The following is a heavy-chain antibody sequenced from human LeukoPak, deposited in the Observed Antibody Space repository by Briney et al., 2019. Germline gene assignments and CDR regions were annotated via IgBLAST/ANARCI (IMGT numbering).Heavy chain of an antibody. CDR2: ISPGGDEV. V-gene: IGHV3-11*01. CDR3: SGGRDIAVAGPGGYFDY. J-gene: IGHJ4*02. D-gene: IGHD6-19*01. CDR1: GFIFSDCH. Sequence: GGSLRLSCAASGFIFSDCHMSWICQAPGKGLEWVSYISPGGDEVYFADSVKGRFTISRDNAKNSLFLQMSSLTAEDTAVYYCSGGRDIAVAGPGGYFDYWGQGSLVIVSS.